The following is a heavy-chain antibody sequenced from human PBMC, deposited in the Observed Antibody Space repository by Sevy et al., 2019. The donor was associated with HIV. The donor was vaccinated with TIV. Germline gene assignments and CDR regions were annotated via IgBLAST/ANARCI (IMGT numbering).Heavy chain of an antibody. CDR2: IRYDESEQ. CDR1: GFTFSTYG. J-gene: IGHJ4*02. V-gene: IGHV3-30*02. Sequence: GGSLRLSCAASGFTFSTYGMHWVRQAPGKGLEWVAFIRYDESEQYCADSVKGRCTISRDNSRSTLYRRMSSLRVEDTAVYYCAKDPRPSHRITTFGGVDYFEYWGQGTLVTVSS. CDR3: AKDPRPSHRITTFGGVDYFEY. D-gene: IGHD3-3*01.